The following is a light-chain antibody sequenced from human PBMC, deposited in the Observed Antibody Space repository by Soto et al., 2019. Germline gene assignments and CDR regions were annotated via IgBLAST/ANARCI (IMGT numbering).Light chain of an antibody. V-gene: IGKV1-8*01. CDR3: QQLHGYPIT. CDR1: QGISSY. Sequence: AIQMTQSPSSLSASTGDRVTITCRASQGISSYLAWYQQKPGKAPKLLIYAASTLQSGVPSRFSGSGSGTHFTLTISSLQPEDFATYYCQQLHGYPITFGQGTRLEIK. J-gene: IGKJ5*01. CDR2: AAS.